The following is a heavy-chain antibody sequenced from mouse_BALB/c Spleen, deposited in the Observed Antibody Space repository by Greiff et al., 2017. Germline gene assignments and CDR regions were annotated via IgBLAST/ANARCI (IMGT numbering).Heavy chain of an antibody. V-gene: IGHV2-9-2*01. CDR1: GFSLTSYD. Sequence: VQGVESGPGLVAPSQSLSITCTVSGFSLTSYDISWIRQPPGKGLEWLGVIWTGGGTNYNSAFMSRLSISKDNSKSQVFLKMNSLQTDDTAIYYCVRDQDSPFAYWGQGTLVTVSA. CDR3: VRDQDSPFAY. J-gene: IGHJ3*01. D-gene: IGHD3-2*02. CDR2: IWTGGGT.